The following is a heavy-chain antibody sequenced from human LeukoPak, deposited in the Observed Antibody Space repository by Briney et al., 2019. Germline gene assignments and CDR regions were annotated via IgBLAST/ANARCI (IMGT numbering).Heavy chain of an antibody. CDR1: GFTFSSYG. V-gene: IGHV3-30*18. Sequence: GRSLRLSCAASGFTFSSYGMHWVRQAPGKGLEWVAVISYDGSNKYYADSVKGRFTISRDNSKNTLHLQMNSLRAEDTAVYYCAKGIPALDYWGQGTLVTVSS. CDR2: ISYDGSNK. J-gene: IGHJ4*02. CDR3: AKGIPALDY.